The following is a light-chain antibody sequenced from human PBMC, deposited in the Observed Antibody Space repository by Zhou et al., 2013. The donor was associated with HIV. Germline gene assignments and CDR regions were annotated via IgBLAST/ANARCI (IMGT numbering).Light chain of an antibody. Sequence: DIQMTQSPSSLSASVGDRVTITCRASQAISNYLAWYQQKPGKVPKLLIYGASTLQSGVPSRFIGSGSGTDFTLTINGLRPEDFATYYCLQDYSYPRTFGQGTKLEIK. CDR1: QAISNY. CDR2: GAS. J-gene: IGKJ2*01. V-gene: IGKV1-27*01. CDR3: LQDYSYPRT.